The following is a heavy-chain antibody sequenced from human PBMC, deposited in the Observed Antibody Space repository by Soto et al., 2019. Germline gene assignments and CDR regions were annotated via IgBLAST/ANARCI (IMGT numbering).Heavy chain of an antibody. CDR2: INPKSGGT. D-gene: IGHD2-2*01. V-gene: IGHV1-2*02. CDR3: ARGERGVPTAAYFYGMDV. J-gene: IGHJ6*02. Sequence: QVQLVQSGAEVKKPGASVKVSCKASGYTFNGNYLHWVRQAPGQRLEWMGWINPKSGGTNYAQKFQGRVTMTRDTSLSPAYMVLSRLRSDDTAVYYCARGERGVPTAAYFYGMDVWGQGTTGTVSS. CDR1: GYTFNGNY.